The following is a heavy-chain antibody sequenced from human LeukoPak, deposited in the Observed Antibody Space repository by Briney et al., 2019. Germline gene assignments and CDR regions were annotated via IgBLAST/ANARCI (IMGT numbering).Heavy chain of an antibody. J-gene: IGHJ4*02. CDR3: TTDPTIQTNFDY. V-gene: IGHV3-15*01. CDR1: GFTFSNAW. CDR2: IKSKTDGGTT. D-gene: IGHD5-18*01. Sequence: GGSLRLSCAASGFTFSNAWMSWVRQAPGKGLEWVGRIKSKTDGGTTDYAAPVKGRFTISRDDSKNTLYLQMNSLKTEDTAVYYRTTDPTIQTNFDYWGQGTLVTVSS.